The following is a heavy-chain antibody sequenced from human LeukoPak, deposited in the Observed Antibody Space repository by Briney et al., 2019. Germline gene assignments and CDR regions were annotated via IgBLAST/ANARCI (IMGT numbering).Heavy chain of an antibody. J-gene: IGHJ5*02. V-gene: IGHV4-59*12. D-gene: IGHD1-26*01. Sequence: SETLSLTCTVSGGSISSYYWSWIRQPPGKGLEWIGYIYYSGSTNYNPSLKSRVTISVDTSKNQFFLKLSSVTAADTAVYYCARDRIVGANNWFDPWGQGTLVTVSS. CDR3: ARDRIVGANNWFDP. CDR2: IYYSGST. CDR1: GGSISSYY.